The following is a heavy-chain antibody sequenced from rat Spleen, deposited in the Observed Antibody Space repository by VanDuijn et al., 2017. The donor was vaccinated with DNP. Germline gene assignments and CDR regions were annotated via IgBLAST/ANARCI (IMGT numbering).Heavy chain of an antibody. CDR3: AKAGGYSPWYFDY. Sequence: EVQLVESGGGLVQPGRSMKLSCAASGFTFSNYYMAWARQAPAKGLEWVAAISPGGGNTYYRDSVKGRFTISRDNAKSTLYLQMDSLRSEETATYYCAKAGGYSPWYFDYWGQGVMVTVSS. V-gene: IGHV5S11*01. CDR1: GFTFSNYY. CDR2: ISPGGGNT. D-gene: IGHD1-11*01. J-gene: IGHJ2*01.